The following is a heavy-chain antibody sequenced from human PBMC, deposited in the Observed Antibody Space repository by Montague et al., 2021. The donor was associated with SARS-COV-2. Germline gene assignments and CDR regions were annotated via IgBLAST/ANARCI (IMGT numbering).Heavy chain of an antibody. V-gene: IGHV4-59*01. CDR2: ISYSGNT. Sequence: SETLSLTCTVSGNSINTYFWSWIRQPPGKPLEWVGYISYSGNTNYNPSLKSRVTISVDTFKTQFSLNLKSVTAADTAVYYCARDRRIGDGGSWGSAPYYFDLWGQGTLVTVSS. D-gene: IGHD3-10*01. J-gene: IGHJ4*02. CDR3: ARDRRIGDGGSWGSAPYYFDL. CDR1: GNSINTYF.